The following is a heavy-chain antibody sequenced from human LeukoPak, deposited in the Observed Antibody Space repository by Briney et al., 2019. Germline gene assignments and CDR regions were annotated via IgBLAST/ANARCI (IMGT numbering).Heavy chain of an antibody. CDR2: ISTSDSYI. D-gene: IGHD4-17*01. Sequence: PGGSLRLACAASGFTFSSYNMNWVRQAPGKGLEWVSSISTSDSYIYYADSVKGRFTISRDNSKNTLYLQMNSLRAEDTAVYYCARAYGDYVSHYYYYMDVWGKGTTVTVSS. V-gene: IGHV3-21*04. CDR1: GFTFSSYN. J-gene: IGHJ6*03. CDR3: ARAYGDYVSHYYYYMDV.